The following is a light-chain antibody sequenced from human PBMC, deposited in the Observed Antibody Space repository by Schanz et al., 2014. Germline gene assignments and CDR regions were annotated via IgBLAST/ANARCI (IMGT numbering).Light chain of an antibody. J-gene: IGLJ3*02. CDR1: NSDIGTYNY. Sequence: QSALTQPSSVSASPGQSITISCIGTNSDIGTYNYVSWYQQHPGKIPKLLIYDVTNRPSGVSSRFSGSKSGNTASLTISGLQTDDEADYYCSSYTSSSTWVFGGGTKLTVL. CDR3: SSYTSSSTWV. CDR2: DVT. V-gene: IGLV2-14*03.